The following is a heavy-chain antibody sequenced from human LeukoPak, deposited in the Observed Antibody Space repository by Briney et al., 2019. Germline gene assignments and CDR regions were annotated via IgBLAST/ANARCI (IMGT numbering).Heavy chain of an antibody. CDR2: ISAYNGNT. CDR3: ARDLGSYGDYRGDYYYYGMDV. J-gene: IGHJ6*02. Sequence: GASVKVSCKASGYTFTSYGISWVRQAPGQGLEWMGWISAYNGNTNYAQKLQGRVTMTTGTSTSTAYMELRSLRSDDTAVYYCARDLGSYGDYRGDYYYYGMDVWGQGTTVTVSS. CDR1: GYTFTSYG. V-gene: IGHV1-18*01. D-gene: IGHD4-17*01.